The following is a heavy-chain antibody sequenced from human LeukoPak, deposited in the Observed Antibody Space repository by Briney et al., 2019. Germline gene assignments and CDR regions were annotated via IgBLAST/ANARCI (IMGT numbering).Heavy chain of an antibody. Sequence: PGGSLRLSCAASGLTFYNYAMSWVRQSPGKGLEWVSALSGSGSSIYYADSVKGRFTISGDNSKNTLYLQMNSLRAEDTAVYYCAKASCSSTSCYVDYWGQGTLVTVSS. V-gene: IGHV3-23*01. CDR3: AKASCSSTSCYVDY. CDR2: LSGSGSSI. CDR1: GLTFYNYA. D-gene: IGHD2-2*01. J-gene: IGHJ4*02.